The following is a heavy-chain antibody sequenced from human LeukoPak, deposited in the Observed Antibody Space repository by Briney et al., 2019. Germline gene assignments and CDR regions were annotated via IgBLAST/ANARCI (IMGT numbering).Heavy chain of an antibody. CDR1: GYTFTSYY. V-gene: IGHV1-46*01. CDR2: INPSGGST. D-gene: IGHD3-10*01. Sequence: ASVKVSCKASGYTFTSYYMHWVRQAPGQGLEWMGIINPSGGSTSYAQKFQGRVTMTRDTSISTAYMELSRLRSDDTAFYYCARDSGERGSGSYLIAYWGQGTLVTVSS. J-gene: IGHJ4*02. CDR3: ARDSGERGSGSYLIAY.